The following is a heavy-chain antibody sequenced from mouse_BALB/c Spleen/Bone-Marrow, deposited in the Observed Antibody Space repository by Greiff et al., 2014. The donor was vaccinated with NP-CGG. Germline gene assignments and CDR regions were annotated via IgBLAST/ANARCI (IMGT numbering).Heavy chain of an antibody. J-gene: IGHJ3*01. D-gene: IGHD1-1*01. CDR3: AREGYGSSYGFAY. CDR2: INPYNGGS. CDR1: GYSFAGYT. Sequence: VQLQQSGPELVKPGASMKISCKASGYSFAGYTMNWVKRGHGKNLEWIGLINPYNGGSSYNQKFKGKATLTVDKSSSTAYMELLSLTSEDSAVYYCAREGYGSSYGFAYWGQGTLVTVSA. V-gene: IGHV1-31*01.